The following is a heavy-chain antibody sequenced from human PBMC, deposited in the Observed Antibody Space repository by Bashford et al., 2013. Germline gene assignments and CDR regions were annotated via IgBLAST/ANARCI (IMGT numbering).Heavy chain of an antibody. D-gene: IGHD1-26*01. V-gene: IGHV1-2*02. Sequence: ASVKVSCKASGYTFSDYYLHWVRQAPGQGLEWMGWINLTLTSGATKYAEMFQGRVTMTRDTSISTAYMELSSLRSDDTAVYFCARDGPVVGVWNAFDVWGQGTVVTVSS. CDR1: GYTFSDYY. CDR3: ARDGPVVGVWNAFDV. J-gene: IGHJ3*01. CDR2: INLTLTSGAT.